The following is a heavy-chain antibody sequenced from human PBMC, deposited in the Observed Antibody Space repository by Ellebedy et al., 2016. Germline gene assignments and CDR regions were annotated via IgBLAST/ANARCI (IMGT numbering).Heavy chain of an antibody. J-gene: IGHJ6*02. CDR3: VRGGNIAGALYGMDV. CDR2: ISNSGYST. V-gene: IGHV3-11*01. CDR1: GFTFSDYY. Sequence: GESLKISCAASGFTFSDYYMSWIRQAPGKGLEWVSLISNSGYSTFYAESVKGRFTVSRDNAKNSLFLQMNSLRAEDTAVYYCVRGGNIAGALYGMDVWGQGTTVTVSS. D-gene: IGHD1-26*01.